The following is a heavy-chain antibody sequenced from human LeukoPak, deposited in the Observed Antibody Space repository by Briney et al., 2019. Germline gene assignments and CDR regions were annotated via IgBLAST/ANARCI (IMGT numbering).Heavy chain of an antibody. CDR1: GGSISSSSYY. CDR3: ARTRMRYYYDSSGYYRPDFDY. V-gene: IGHV4-39*01. Sequence: SETLSLTCTVSGGSISSSSYYWGWIRQPPGKGLEWIGSIYYSGSTYYNPSLKSRVTISVDTSKNQFSLKLSSVTAADPAVYYCARTRMRYYYDSSGYYRPDFDYWGQGTLVTVSS. D-gene: IGHD3-22*01. CDR2: IYYSGST. J-gene: IGHJ4*02.